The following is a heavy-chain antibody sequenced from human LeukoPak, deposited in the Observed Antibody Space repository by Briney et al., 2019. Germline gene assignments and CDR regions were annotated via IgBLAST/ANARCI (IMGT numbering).Heavy chain of an antibody. D-gene: IGHD2-15*01. V-gene: IGHV1-46*01. CDR2: INPSGSST. Sequence: GASVKVSCKASGYTFTSYYMHWVRQAPGQGLEWMGLINPSGSSTLYAQKFQGRVTMTRDMSTTTDYMELSRLRSDDTAVYYCVRDTISGPSFNFDYWGQGTLVTVSS. CDR1: GYTFTSYY. J-gene: IGHJ4*02. CDR3: VRDTISGPSFNFDY.